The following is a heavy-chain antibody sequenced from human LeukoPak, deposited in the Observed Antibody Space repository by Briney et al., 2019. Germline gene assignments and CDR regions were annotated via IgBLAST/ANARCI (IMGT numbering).Heavy chain of an antibody. CDR3: ANSGYSYGRTFDY. V-gene: IGHV1-69-2*01. Sequence: ASVKISCKVSGYTFTDYYMHWVQQAPGKGLEWMGLVDPEDGETIYAEKFQGRVTITADTSTDTAYMELSSLRSEDTAVYYCANSGYSYGRTFDYWDQGTLVTVSS. CDR2: VDPEDGET. D-gene: IGHD5-18*01. CDR1: GYTFTDYY. J-gene: IGHJ4*02.